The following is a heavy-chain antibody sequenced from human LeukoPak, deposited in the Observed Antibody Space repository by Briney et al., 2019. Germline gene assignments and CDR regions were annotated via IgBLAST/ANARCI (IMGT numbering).Heavy chain of an antibody. Sequence: GGSLRLSCAASGFTFSSYEMNWVRQAPGKGLEWVSGISPNGVITYYADSVKGRFTISRDNSKGTVYLQMNSLRPEDTAVYYCAKDDTWLQYGNWGRGTLVTVSS. CDR3: AKDDTWLQYGN. CDR2: ISPNGVIT. CDR1: GFTFSSYE. D-gene: IGHD5-24*01. J-gene: IGHJ4*02. V-gene: IGHV3-23*01.